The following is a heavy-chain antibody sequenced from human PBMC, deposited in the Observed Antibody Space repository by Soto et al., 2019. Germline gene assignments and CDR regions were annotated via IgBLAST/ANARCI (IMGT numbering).Heavy chain of an antibody. D-gene: IGHD6-13*01. CDR2: IYYSGST. CDR3: AREDSSSWYGYYGMDV. Sequence: PSETLSLTCTVSGGSISSNIYYWGWIRQPPGKGLEWIGYIYYSGSTNYNPSLKSRVTISVDTSKNQFSLKLSSVTAADTAVYYCAREDSSSWYGYYGMDVWGQGTTVTVSS. V-gene: IGHV4-61*01. J-gene: IGHJ6*02. CDR1: GGSISSNIYY.